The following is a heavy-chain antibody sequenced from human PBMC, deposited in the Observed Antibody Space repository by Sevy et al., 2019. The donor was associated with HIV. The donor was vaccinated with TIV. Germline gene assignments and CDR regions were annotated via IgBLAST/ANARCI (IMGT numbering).Heavy chain of an antibody. V-gene: IGHV3-23*01. CDR3: TKGELYTAGVQFDY. D-gene: IGHD1-26*01. Sequence: GGSLRLSCAASGFTFSSYAMSWVRQAPGKGLEWVSAISGSGGSTYYADPVKGRFTISRDNSKNTLYLQMNSLRAEDTAVYYCTKGELYTAGVQFDYWGQGTLVTVSS. J-gene: IGHJ4*02. CDR2: ISGSGGST. CDR1: GFTFSSYA.